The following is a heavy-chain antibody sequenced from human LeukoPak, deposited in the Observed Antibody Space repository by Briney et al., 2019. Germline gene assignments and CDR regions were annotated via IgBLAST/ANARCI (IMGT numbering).Heavy chain of an antibody. D-gene: IGHD6-13*01. CDR1: GGSISSGDYY. Sequence: SQTLSLTCTVSGGSISSGDYYWSWIRQPPGKGLEWIGYIYYSGSTYYNPSLKSRVTISVDTSKNQFSLKLTSLSSADTAMYYCARGWGSSWYYFDYWGQGTLVTVSS. V-gene: IGHV4-30-4*01. CDR3: ARGWGSSWYYFDY. CDR2: IYYSGST. J-gene: IGHJ4*02.